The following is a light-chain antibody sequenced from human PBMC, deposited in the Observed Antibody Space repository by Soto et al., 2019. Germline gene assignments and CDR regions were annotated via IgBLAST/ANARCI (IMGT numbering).Light chain of an antibody. CDR2: DTS. CDR1: QDIGHY. J-gene: IGKJ2*01. Sequence: VIWMTQSPSFLSAIRGDRVTISCRMSQDIGHYLAWYRQKPGKAPELLIYDTSRLKTGAPSRFSGSGSGTYFTLTISSLQSEEFATYYCQQYYTFPLYTFGQGTKLEI. V-gene: IGKV1D-8*01. CDR3: QQYYTFPLYT.